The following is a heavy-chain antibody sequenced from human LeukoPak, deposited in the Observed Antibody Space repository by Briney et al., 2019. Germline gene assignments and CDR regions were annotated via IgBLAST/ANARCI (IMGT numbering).Heavy chain of an antibody. V-gene: IGHV3-48*01. Sequence: PGGSLRLSCAASGFTFSSYSMNWVRQAPGKGLEWISYISSGSTTIYYADSAKGRFTISRDNAKNSLYLQMNSLRAEDTAVYYCAPQRGFRLLDRYFESWGQGTLVTVSS. CDR2: ISSGSTTI. CDR1: GFTFSSYS. D-gene: IGHD5-18*01. CDR3: APQRGFRLLDRYFES. J-gene: IGHJ4*02.